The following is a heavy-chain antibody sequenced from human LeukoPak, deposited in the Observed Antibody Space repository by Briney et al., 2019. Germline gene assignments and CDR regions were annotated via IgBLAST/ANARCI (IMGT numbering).Heavy chain of an antibody. CDR2: IYHSGST. J-gene: IGHJ4*02. V-gene: IGHV4-38-2*02. Sequence: PSETLSLTCTVSGYSISSGYYWGWIRQPPGKGLEWIGSIYHSGSTNYNPSLKSRVTISVDKSKNQFSLKLSSVTAADTAVYYCARLNCSGGSCYPYYFDYWGQGTLVTVSS. CDR1: GYSISSGYY. D-gene: IGHD2-15*01. CDR3: ARLNCSGGSCYPYYFDY.